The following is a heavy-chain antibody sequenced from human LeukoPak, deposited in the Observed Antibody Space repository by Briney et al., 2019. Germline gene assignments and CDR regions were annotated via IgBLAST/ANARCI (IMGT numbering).Heavy chain of an antibody. V-gene: IGHV4-30-2*01. CDR3: ARQDEGSSWYRAY. CDR1: GGSISSGGYY. CDR2: IYHSGST. Sequence: SETLSLTCTVSGGSISSGGYYWSWIRQPPGKGLEWIGYIYHSGSTYYNLSLKSRVTISVDRSKNQFSLKLSSVTAADTAVYYCARQDEGSSWYRAYWGQGTLVTVSS. J-gene: IGHJ4*02. D-gene: IGHD6-13*01.